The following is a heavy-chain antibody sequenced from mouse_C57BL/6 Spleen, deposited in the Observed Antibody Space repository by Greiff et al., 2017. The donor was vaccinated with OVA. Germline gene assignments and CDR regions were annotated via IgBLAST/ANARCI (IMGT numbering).Heavy chain of an antibody. CDR1: GFTFSSYA. CDR3: TRDPTTVVAARAMDY. Sequence: EVHLVESGEGLVKPGGSLKLSCAASGFTFSSYAMSWVRQTPEKRLEWVAYISSGGDYIYYADTVKGRFTISRDNARNTLYLQMSSLKSEDTAMYYCTRDPTTVVAARAMDYWGQGTSVTVSS. CDR2: ISSGGDYI. J-gene: IGHJ4*01. V-gene: IGHV5-9-1*02. D-gene: IGHD1-1*01.